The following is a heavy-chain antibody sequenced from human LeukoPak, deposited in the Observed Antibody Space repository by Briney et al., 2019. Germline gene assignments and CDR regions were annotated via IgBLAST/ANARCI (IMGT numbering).Heavy chain of an antibody. J-gene: IGHJ6*02. Sequence: GWALRLSCAASGFTFSSYAMHWVRQAPAKGLEYVSAISSNGGSRYYADSVKGRFTISRDNSKNTLYLQMGSLRAEDMAVYYCARVATYYYGSGRPGGYYYYGMDVWGQGTTVTVSS. CDR1: GFTFSSYA. V-gene: IGHV3-64*02. CDR3: ARVATYYYGSGRPGGYYYYGMDV. CDR2: ISSNGGSR. D-gene: IGHD3-10*01.